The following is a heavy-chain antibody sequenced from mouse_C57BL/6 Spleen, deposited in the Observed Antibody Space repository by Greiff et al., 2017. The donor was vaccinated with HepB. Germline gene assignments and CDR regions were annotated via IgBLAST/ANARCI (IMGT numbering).Heavy chain of an antibody. CDR3: ARLEDI. D-gene: IGHD1-3*01. Sequence: VKLMESGPGLVAPSQSLSITCTVSGFSLTSYGVHWVRPTPGKGLEWLGVIWAGGSTNYYSGLMFGLSISKDNSKSQVFLKMNSLPTDDTAMYYCARLEDIWGQGTTLTGSS. CDR1: GFSLTSYG. CDR2: IWAGGST. V-gene: IGHV2-9*02. J-gene: IGHJ2*01.